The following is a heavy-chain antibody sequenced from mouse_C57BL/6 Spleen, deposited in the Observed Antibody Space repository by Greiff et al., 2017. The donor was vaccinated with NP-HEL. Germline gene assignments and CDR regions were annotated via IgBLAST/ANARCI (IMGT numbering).Heavy chain of an antibody. CDR3: ARDGPYFDY. CDR2: INPYNGGT. CDR1: GYTFTDYY. J-gene: IGHJ2*01. V-gene: IGHV1-19*01. D-gene: IGHD2-3*01. Sequence: VQLQQSGPVLVKPGASVKMSCKASGYTFTDYYMNWVKQSHGKSLEWIGVINPYNGGTSYNQKFKGKATLTVDKSSSTAYMELNSLTSEDSAVYYCARDGPYFDYWGQGTTLTVSS.